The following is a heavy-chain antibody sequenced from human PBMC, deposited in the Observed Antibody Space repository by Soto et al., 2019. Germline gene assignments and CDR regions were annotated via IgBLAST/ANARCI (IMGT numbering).Heavy chain of an antibody. Sequence: GGSLRLSCAASGFTFSSYAMSWVRQAPGKGLERVSAISGSGGSTYYADSVKGRITISRDNSKNTLYLQMNSLRAEDTAVYYCAKGYCSSTSCYTFDYWGQGTLVTVSS. CDR2: ISGSGGST. CDR1: GFTFSSYA. CDR3: AKGYCSSTSCYTFDY. J-gene: IGHJ4*02. V-gene: IGHV3-23*01. D-gene: IGHD2-2*02.